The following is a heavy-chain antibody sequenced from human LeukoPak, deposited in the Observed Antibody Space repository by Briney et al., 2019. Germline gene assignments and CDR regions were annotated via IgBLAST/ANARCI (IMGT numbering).Heavy chain of an antibody. D-gene: IGHD3-9*01. CDR2: IYETGST. CDR1: GGSLSSSSYY. Sequence: SETLSLTCSVSGGSLSSSSYYWGWLRQPPGRGLEWIGNIYETGSTNYNPSLKSRVTISADTSKNQFSLKLSSVTAADTAVYYCVRPDDNSFDFWGQGTMVTVSS. CDR3: VRPDDNSFDF. J-gene: IGHJ3*01. V-gene: IGHV4-39*01.